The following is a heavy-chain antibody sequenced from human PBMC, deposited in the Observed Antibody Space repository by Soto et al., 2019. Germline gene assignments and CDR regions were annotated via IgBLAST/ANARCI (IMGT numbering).Heavy chain of an antibody. J-gene: IGHJ4*02. Sequence: QVQLQESGPGLVKPSEILSVTCTVSGGSISSYYWSWIRQPPGKGLEWIGYIYYSGSTNYNPSLESRVTISVDTSKNQFSLNLSSMTAADTAVYYCARPYGYSFDYWGQGTLVTVSA. V-gene: IGHV4-59*08. D-gene: IGHD1-1*01. CDR2: IYYSGST. CDR3: ARPYGYSFDY. CDR1: GGSISSYY.